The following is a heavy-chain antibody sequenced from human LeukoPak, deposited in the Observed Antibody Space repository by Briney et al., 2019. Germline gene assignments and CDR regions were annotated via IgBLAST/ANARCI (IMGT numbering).Heavy chain of an antibody. J-gene: IGHJ4*02. CDR3: ARHPERYSYFDY. CDR2: IYYSGTT. CDR1: GDSITRSNYY. V-gene: IGHV4-39*01. Sequence: SETLSLTCTVSGDSITRSNYYWGWIRQPPGKGLEWTGGIYYSGTTYYNPSLKSRVTMSVDTSKNQFSLRLSSVTAADTAVYSCARHPERYSYFDYWGQGTLVTVSS. D-gene: IGHD5-18*01.